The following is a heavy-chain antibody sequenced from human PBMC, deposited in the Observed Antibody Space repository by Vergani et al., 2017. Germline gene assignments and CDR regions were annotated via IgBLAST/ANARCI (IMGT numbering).Heavy chain of an antibody. CDR2: IRNKANSYTT. J-gene: IGHJ3*02. V-gene: IGHV3-72*01. CDR1: GFTFTDAW. Sequence: EVQLLESGGGLVKSGGSLRLSCVASGFTFTDAWMSWVRQAPGKGLEWIGHIRNKANSYTTEYAPSVKGRFIISRDDSRNTLYLDVIRLETEDTAVYYCVRVKGSNWNDHLYDIWGQGTLVTVSS. CDR3: VRVKGSNWNDHLYDI. D-gene: IGHD1-1*01.